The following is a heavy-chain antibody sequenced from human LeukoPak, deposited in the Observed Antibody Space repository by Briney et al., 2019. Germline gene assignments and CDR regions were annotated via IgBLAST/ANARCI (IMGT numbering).Heavy chain of an antibody. Sequence: ASVKVSCKASGYTFRNYGITWVRQAPGQGLEWMGWIGTYNGNTDYAQKFQGRVIMTADTSTTTAHMELRSLRSDDTAVYYCARGRLKRVPFTKVAGALDYWGQGTRVTVFS. J-gene: IGHJ4*02. V-gene: IGHV1-18*01. CDR3: ARGRLKRVPFTKVAGALDY. CDR1: GYTFRNYG. D-gene: IGHD6-19*01. CDR2: IGTYNGNT.